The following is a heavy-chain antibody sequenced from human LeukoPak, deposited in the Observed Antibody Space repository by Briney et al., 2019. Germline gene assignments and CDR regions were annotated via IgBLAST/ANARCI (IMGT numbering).Heavy chain of an antibody. Sequence: SETLSLTCAVYGGSFSGYYWSWIRQPPGKGLEWIGEINHSGSTNYNPSLKSRVTISVDTSKNQFSLKLSSVTAADTAVYYCARGGRDYVWGSYRRDIDYWGQGTLVTVSS. D-gene: IGHD3-16*02. V-gene: IGHV4-34*01. J-gene: IGHJ4*02. CDR1: GGSFSGYY. CDR3: ARGGRDYVWGSYRRDIDY. CDR2: INHSGST.